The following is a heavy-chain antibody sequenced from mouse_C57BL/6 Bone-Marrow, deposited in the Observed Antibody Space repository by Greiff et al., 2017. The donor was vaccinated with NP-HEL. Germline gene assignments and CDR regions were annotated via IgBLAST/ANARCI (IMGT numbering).Heavy chain of an antibody. Sequence: VQLQQSGAELAKPGASVKLSCKASGYTFTSYWMHWVKQRPGQGLEWIGYINPSRGYTKYNQKLKDKATLTADKSSSTAYMQRSSRTYEDSAVYYCARHGRDFDYWGQGTTLTVSS. CDR2: INPSRGYT. D-gene: IGHD1-1*01. J-gene: IGHJ2*01. V-gene: IGHV1-7*01. CDR3: ARHGRDFDY. CDR1: GYTFTSYW.